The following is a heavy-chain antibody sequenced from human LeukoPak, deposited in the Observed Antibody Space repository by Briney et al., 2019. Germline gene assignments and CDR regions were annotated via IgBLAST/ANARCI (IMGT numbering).Heavy chain of an antibody. CDR2: ISWNSGSI. J-gene: IGHJ4*02. CDR3: AKDRSGQYSSSWYVLSYFDY. CDR1: GFTFDDYA. V-gene: IGHV3-9*01. Sequence: GGSLRLSCAASGFTFDDYAMHWVRQAPGKGLEWVSGISWNSGSIGYADSVKGRFTISRDNAKNSLYLQMNSLRAEDTALYYCAKDRSGQYSSSWYVLSYFDYWGQGTLVTVSS. D-gene: IGHD6-13*01.